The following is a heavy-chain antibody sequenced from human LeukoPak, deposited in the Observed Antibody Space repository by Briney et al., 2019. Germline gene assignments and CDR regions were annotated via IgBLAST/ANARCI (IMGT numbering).Heavy chain of an antibody. D-gene: IGHD3-10*01. V-gene: IGHV4-31*03. CDR2: IYYSGST. Sequence: SETLSLTCTVAAVSISRGGYYWSWIRQHPGKGLEWVGYIYYSGSTYYNPSLKSRVTISVDTSKNQFSLKLSSVTAADTAVYYCARVPHPYYYGSGSPGAFDIWGQGTMVTVSS. J-gene: IGHJ3*02. CDR1: AVSISRGGYY. CDR3: ARVPHPYYYGSGSPGAFDI.